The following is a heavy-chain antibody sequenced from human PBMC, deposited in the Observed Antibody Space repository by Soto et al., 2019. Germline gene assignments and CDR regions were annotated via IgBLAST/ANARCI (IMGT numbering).Heavy chain of an antibody. V-gene: IGHV3-48*01. CDR2: ISSSSSTI. CDR3: SRDYGYSYGPLDY. CDR1: GFTFSSYS. D-gene: IGHD5-18*01. Sequence: EVQLVESGGGLVQPGGSLRLSCAASGFTFSSYSMNWVRQAPGKGLEWVSYISSSSSTIYYADSVKGRFTISRDNAKNSLYLQLNSLRAEDTAVYYCSRDYGYSYGPLDYWGQGTLVTVSS. J-gene: IGHJ4*02.